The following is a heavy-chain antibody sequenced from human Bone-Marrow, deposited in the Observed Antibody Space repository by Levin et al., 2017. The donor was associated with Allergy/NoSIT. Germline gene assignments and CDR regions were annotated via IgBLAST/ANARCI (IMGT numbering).Heavy chain of an antibody. D-gene: IGHD6-13*01. Sequence: GGSLRLSCAASGFTFSSYAMSWVRQAPGKGLEWVSAISASGISTYYADSVKGRFTMSRDNSKNTLFLQMNSLRADDTAVYYCAKRMGAAGTGTDYFDYWGQGTLVTVSS. CDR2: ISASGIST. CDR3: AKRMGAAGTGTDYFDY. J-gene: IGHJ4*02. CDR1: GFTFSSYA. V-gene: IGHV3-23*01.